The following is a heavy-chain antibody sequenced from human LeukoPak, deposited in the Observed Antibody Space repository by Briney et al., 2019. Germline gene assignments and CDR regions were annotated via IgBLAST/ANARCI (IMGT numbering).Heavy chain of an antibody. V-gene: IGHV5-51*01. J-gene: IGHJ4*02. CDR2: IYPGDSDT. CDR1: GYSFTTYW. CDR3: ARPRGYNYGSLDY. D-gene: IGHD5-18*01. Sequence: GESLKISCKSSGYSFTTYWIAWVRQVPGKGLEWMGIIYPGDSDTRYSPSFQGQVTISADRSISTVYLQWSSLKASDTAVYYCARPRGYNYGSLDYWGQGTLVTVSS.